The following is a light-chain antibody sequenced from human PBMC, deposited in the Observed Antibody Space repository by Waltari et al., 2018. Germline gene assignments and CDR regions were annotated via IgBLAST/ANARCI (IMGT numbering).Light chain of an antibody. V-gene: IGLV2-14*01. CDR1: SSDVGGYNY. CDR3: SSYTSSTTYV. CDR2: EVN. Sequence: HSALTQPASVSGSPGQSLTISCTGTSSDVGGYNYVSWYQQHPGKAPKLMIYEVNNRPAGFFRCFTVAESGNTASLPISGLQAEDAADYYCSSYTSSTTYVFGTGTKVTVL. J-gene: IGLJ1*01.